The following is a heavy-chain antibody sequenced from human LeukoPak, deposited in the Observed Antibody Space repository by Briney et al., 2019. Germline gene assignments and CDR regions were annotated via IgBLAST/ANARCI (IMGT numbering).Heavy chain of an antibody. Sequence: GSPRLSCAASGFTFSLYWMTWVRQSPGKGLEWVADINPDGSQKYSVDSVKGRFTISRDNAKNSLFLQMNSLRAEDTAVYYCARSYGSGSYYSFDYWGQGTLVTVSS. J-gene: IGHJ4*02. CDR2: INPDGSQK. D-gene: IGHD3-10*01. V-gene: IGHV3-7*01. CDR3: ARSYGSGSYYSFDY. CDR1: GFTFSLYW.